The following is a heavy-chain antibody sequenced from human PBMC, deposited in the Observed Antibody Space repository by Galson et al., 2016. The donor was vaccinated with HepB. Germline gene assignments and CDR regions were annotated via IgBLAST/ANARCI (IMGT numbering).Heavy chain of an antibody. V-gene: IGHV1-69*10. D-gene: IGHD3-22*01. CDR1: GGTFRSYA. CDR2: IIPILGLA. Sequence: SVKVSCKASGGTFRSYAISWVRQAPGQGLEWMGGIIPILGLANNAQKFQGRVTITADESTNTAYMELSSLRSEDTAVYYCASGREEYYYNSGYDYWYFDRWGRGTLVTVSS. J-gene: IGHJ2*01. CDR3: ASGREEYYYNSGYDYWYFDR.